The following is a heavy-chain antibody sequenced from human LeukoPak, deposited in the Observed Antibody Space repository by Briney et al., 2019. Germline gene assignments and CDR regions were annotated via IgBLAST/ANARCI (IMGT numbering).Heavy chain of an antibody. Sequence: SETLSLTCIVSNGSISSSSYYWGWIRQPPGKGLEWIGGLYYSGSTYYNPSLKTRVTISVDTSKSQFSLKLDSVTAADTAVYYCVRLPDYYYYYMDVWGRGTSVTVSS. V-gene: IGHV4-39*01. J-gene: IGHJ6*03. D-gene: IGHD1-14*01. CDR1: NGSISSSSYY. CDR3: VRLPDYYYYYMDV. CDR2: LYYSGST.